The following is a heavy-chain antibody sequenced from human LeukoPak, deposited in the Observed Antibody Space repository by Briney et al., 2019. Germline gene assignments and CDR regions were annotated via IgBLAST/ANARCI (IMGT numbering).Heavy chain of an antibody. Sequence: SETLSLTCAVYGGSFSGYYWSWIRQPPGKGLEWIGEINHSGSTNYNPSLKSRVTISVDTSKNQFSLKLSSVTAADTAVYCCARAKYLYCSSTSCYGGYYYYGMDVWGQGTTVTVSS. V-gene: IGHV4-34*01. J-gene: IGHJ6*02. D-gene: IGHD2-2*01. CDR2: INHSGST. CDR1: GGSFSGYY. CDR3: ARAKYLYCSSTSCYGGYYYYGMDV.